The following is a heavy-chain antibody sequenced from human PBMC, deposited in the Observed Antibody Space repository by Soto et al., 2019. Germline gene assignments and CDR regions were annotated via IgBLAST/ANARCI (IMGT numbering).Heavy chain of an antibody. V-gene: IGHV3-30-3*01. J-gene: IGHJ4*02. D-gene: IGHD2-15*01. CDR3: ARQLGVTRLDY. CDR2: ISYDGSNK. Sequence: PGGSLRLSCAASGFTFSIYAIHWVRQAPGKGLEWVAVISYDGSNKYYAESVKGRFTISRDNPRNTLYLQMNSLRAEDTAVYYCARQLGVTRLDYWGQGTLVTVSS. CDR1: GFTFSIYA.